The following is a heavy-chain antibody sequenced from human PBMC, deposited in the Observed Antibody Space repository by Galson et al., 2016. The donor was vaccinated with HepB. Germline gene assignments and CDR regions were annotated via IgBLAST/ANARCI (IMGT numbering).Heavy chain of an antibody. Sequence: SVKVSCMASGGTFSSYAISWVRQAPGQGLEWMGRIIPIFATANYAQRFHGRVTITADESTSTAYMELSSLRSEDTAVYYCARGSHYYDSSGPFACWGQGTLVTVSS. V-gene: IGHV1-69*13. J-gene: IGHJ4*02. CDR3: ARGSHYYDSSGPFAC. CDR1: GGTFSSYA. D-gene: IGHD3-22*01. CDR2: IIPIFATA.